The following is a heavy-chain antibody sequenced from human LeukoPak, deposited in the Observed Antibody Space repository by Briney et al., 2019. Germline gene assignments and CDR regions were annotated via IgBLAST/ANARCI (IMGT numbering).Heavy chain of an antibody. CDR1: GYTFTGYY. J-gene: IGHJ4*02. CDR2: INPNSGGT. D-gene: IGHD1-1*01. Sequence: ASVKVSCKASGYTFTGYYMHWVRQAPGQGLEWMGWINPNSGGTNYAQKFQGRVTMTRDTSISTAYMGLSRLRSDDTAVYYCARVGNPWGALESPAFTWGYWDQGTLVHVSS. V-gene: IGHV1-2*02. CDR3: ARVGNPWGALESPAFTWGY.